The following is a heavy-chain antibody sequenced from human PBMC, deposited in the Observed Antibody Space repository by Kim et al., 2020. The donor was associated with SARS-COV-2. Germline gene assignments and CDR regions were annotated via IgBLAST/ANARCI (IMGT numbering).Heavy chain of an antibody. CDR2: INPNSGGT. D-gene: IGHD3-22*01. CDR1: GYTFTGYY. CDR3: ARSGYYPGAFDI. V-gene: IGHV1-2*06. J-gene: IGHJ3*02. Sequence: ASVKVSCKASGYTFTGYYMHWVRQAPGQGLEWMGRINPNSGGTNYAQKFQGRVTMTRDTSISTAYMELSRLRSDDTAVYYFARSGYYPGAFDIWGQGTMVTVSS.